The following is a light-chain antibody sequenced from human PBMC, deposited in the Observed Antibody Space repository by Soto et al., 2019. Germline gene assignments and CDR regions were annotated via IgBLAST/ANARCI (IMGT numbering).Light chain of an antibody. CDR3: CSYAGSYTLV. J-gene: IGLJ2*01. CDR2: DVN. Sequence: QSALTQPRSVSVSPGQSVTLSCTGTSSDVGGYHYVPWYQHHPGEAPKIIIYDVNKRPSGIPDRFSGSKSGNTASLTISGLQTEDEADYYCCSYAGSYTLVFGGGTKVTVL. CDR1: SSDVGGYHY. V-gene: IGLV2-11*01.